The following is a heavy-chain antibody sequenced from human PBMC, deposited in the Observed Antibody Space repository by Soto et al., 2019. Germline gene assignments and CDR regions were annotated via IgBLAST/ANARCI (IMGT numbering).Heavy chain of an antibody. V-gene: IGHV1-46*01. CDR2: IHPSGGST. CDR1: GYTFTSHY. D-gene: IGHD3-10*01. Sequence: QVRLMQSGAEVKKPGASVKVSCTASGYTFTSHYMNWLRQAPGQGLEWIGIIHPSGGSTNYAQKFQGRVTITRDTSTSTVYMELTGLGSEDTAVYYCARWDGDFVVNWFDYWGQGTLVTVSA. J-gene: IGHJ5*01. CDR3: ARWDGDFVVNWFDY.